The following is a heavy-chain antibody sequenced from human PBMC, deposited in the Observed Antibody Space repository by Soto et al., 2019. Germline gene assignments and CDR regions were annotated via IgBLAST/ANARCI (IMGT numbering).Heavy chain of an antibody. CDR1: GGSISSSNYY. CDR2: IYYSGNT. D-gene: IGHD2-2*02. V-gene: IGHV4-39*01. J-gene: IGHJ4*02. Sequence: SETLSLTCTVSGGSISSSNYYWAWIRQPPXKGLEWIGTIYYSGNTYYTPSLKSRLTISVDTSKNQFSLKLNSVTAADTAVYYCARQPKYCDSDSCYSAHFDYWGQGALVTVSS. CDR3: ARQPKYCDSDSCYSAHFDY.